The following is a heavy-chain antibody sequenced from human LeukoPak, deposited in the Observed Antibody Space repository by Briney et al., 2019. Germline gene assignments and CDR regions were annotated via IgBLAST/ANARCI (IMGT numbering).Heavy chain of an antibody. Sequence: PGGSLRLSCAASGFTFSSYGMHWVRQAPGKGLEWVAVIWYDGSNKYYADSVKGRFTISRDNSNNTLYLQMNSLRAEDTAVYYCERESEVWVFDYWGQGTLVTV. CDR2: IWYDGSNK. V-gene: IGHV3-33*01. D-gene: IGHD1-14*01. J-gene: IGHJ4*02. CDR3: ERESEVWVFDY. CDR1: GFTFSSYG.